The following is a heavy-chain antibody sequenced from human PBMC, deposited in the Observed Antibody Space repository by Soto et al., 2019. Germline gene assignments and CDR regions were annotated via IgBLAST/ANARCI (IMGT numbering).Heavy chain of an antibody. CDR1: GGSLSGYY. Sequence: QVQLQQWGAGLLKPSETLSLTCAVYGGSLSGYYWSWIRQPPGQGLEWIGEINPSGSTSYIPSLESRVIMYVDTSKNQFSLRLSSVTAAATAVYYCARGLLGGAAAWGQGSLVTVSS. J-gene: IGHJ5*02. CDR2: INPSGST. CDR3: ARGLLGGAAA. D-gene: IGHD3-16*01. V-gene: IGHV4-34*01.